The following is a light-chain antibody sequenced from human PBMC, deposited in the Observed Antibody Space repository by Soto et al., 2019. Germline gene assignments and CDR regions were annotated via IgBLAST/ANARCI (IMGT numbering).Light chain of an antibody. CDR2: WAS. CDR3: HQCYSSPQT. J-gene: IGKJ1*01. V-gene: IGKV4-1*01. CDR1: QSVLYSSNNKNY. Sequence: DIVMTQSPDSLAVSLGERATINCKSSQSVLYSSNNKNYLAWYQQKPGQPPKLLIYWASTRESGVPDRFSGSGSGTDFTLTISSLQAEDVAVYSCHQCYSSPQTFGQGTKVEIK.